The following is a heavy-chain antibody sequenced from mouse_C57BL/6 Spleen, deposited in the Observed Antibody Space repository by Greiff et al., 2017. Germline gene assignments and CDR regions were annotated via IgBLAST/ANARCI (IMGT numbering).Heavy chain of an antibody. V-gene: IGHV1-80*01. Sequence: QVQLQQSGAELVKPGASVKISCKASGYAFSSYWMNWVKQRPGKGLEWIGQIYPGDGDTNYNGKFKGKATLTADKSSSTAYMQLSSLTSEDSAVYFCARRGSYYGSSSYWYFDVWGTGTTVTVSS. J-gene: IGHJ1*03. D-gene: IGHD1-1*01. CDR1: GYAFSSYW. CDR3: ARRGSYYGSSSYWYFDV. CDR2: IYPGDGDT.